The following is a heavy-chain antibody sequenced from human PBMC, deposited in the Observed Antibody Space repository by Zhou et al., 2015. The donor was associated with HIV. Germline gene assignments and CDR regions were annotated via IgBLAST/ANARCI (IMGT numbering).Heavy chain of an antibody. CDR2: IIPIFGTA. CDR1: GGIFFKNA. J-gene: IGHJ3*02. CDR3: ARGDRLSYSYGNNDAFDI. D-gene: IGHD5-18*01. Sequence: QVRLVQSGPELKKPGSSVTVSCKSSGGIFFKNAINWVRQAPGQGLEWMGGIIPIFGTANYAQKFQGRVTITADESTSTAYMELSSLRSEDTAVYYCARGDRLSYSYGNNDAFDIWGQGTMVTVSS. V-gene: IGHV1-69*01.